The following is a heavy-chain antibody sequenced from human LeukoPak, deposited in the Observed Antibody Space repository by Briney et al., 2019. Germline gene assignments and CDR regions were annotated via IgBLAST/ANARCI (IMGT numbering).Heavy chain of an antibody. J-gene: IGHJ3*02. Sequence: SETLSLTCSVSGGSISSSAYYWGWIRQSPGKGLEWIAEISQNGDSNYNMSLKSRVTISLDKSKNQVSLKLNSVTAADTAVYYCARGRKNWNHDAFDIWGQGTMVTVSS. CDR1: GGSISSSAYY. CDR3: ARGRKNWNHDAFDI. D-gene: IGHD1-1*01. V-gene: IGHV4-61*05. CDR2: ISQNGDS.